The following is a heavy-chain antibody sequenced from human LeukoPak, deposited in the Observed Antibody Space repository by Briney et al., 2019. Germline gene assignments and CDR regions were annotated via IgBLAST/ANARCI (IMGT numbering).Heavy chain of an antibody. D-gene: IGHD6-19*01. CDR3: ATEYPDLLASGWYGRGGYFQH. CDR2: IYPGDSDT. Sequence: GESLKISCKGSGYSFTSYWIGWVRQMPGKGLEWMGIIYPGDSDTRYSPSFQGQVTISADKSISTAYMELSRLRSDDTAVYYCATEYPDLLASGWYGRGGYFQHWGQGTLVTVSS. J-gene: IGHJ1*01. V-gene: IGHV5-51*01. CDR1: GYSFTSYW.